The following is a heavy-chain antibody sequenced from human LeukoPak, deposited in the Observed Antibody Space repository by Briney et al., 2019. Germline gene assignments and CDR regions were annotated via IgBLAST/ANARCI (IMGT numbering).Heavy chain of an antibody. J-gene: IGHJ4*02. CDR1: GGSLSSYY. Sequence: SETLSLTCTVSGGSLSSYYWSWIRQPPGKGLEWIGYIYYSGSTKYNPSLRSRVTISVDMSKNHFSLRLRSVTAADTAMYYCARGTLYRGWSYYLDFWGQGSQVTVSS. V-gene: IGHV4-59*12. CDR2: IYYSGST. CDR3: ARGTLYRGWSYYLDF. D-gene: IGHD6-19*01.